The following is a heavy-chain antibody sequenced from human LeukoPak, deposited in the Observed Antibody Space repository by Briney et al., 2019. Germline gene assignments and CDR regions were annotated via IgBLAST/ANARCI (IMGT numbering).Heavy chain of an antibody. CDR2: IYHGGST. CDR3: ASGQSYGLYYYGMDV. Sequence: SGTLSLTCAVSGGSISSSNWWSWVRQPPGKGLEWIGEIYHGGSTNYNPSLKSRVTISVDKSKNQFSLKLSSVTAADTAVYYCASGQSYGLYYYGMDVWGQGTTVTVSS. J-gene: IGHJ6*02. V-gene: IGHV4-4*02. D-gene: IGHD5-18*01. CDR1: GGSISSSNW.